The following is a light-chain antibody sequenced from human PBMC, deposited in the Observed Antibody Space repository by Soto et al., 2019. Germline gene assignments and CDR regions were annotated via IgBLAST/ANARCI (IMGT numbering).Light chain of an antibody. CDR2: GAS. CDR1: QTVASN. CDR3: QQYHNWPPQYS. J-gene: IGKJ2*01. V-gene: IGKV3-15*01. Sequence: EIVMTQSPASLSVSPGDGATLSCRASQTVASNLAWYQQKPGQDPRLLIHGASTRAAGVPARFSGSGSGTDFTLTISSLQSEYFAIYYCQQYHNWPPQYSFGQGTKLQIK.